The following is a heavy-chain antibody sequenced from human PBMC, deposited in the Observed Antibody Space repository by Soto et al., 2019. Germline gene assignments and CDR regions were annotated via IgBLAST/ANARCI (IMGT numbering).Heavy chain of an antibody. CDR1: GGSISNYY. D-gene: IGHD6-13*01. CDR3: ARQTAYSSSWYDY. V-gene: IGHV4-4*07. Sequence: SETLSLTCTVSGGSISNYYWTWIRQPAGKGLEWIGRIYSSGSANYNPSLKSRVTMSVDTSKNQFSLKLSSVTAADTALYYCARQTAYSSSWYDYWGHGTLVTVSS. J-gene: IGHJ5*01. CDR2: IYSSGSA.